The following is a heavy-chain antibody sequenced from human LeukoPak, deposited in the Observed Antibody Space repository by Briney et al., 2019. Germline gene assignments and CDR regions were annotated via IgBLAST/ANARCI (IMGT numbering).Heavy chain of an antibody. Sequence: SVKVSCKASGGTFSSYAISWVRQAPGQGLEWMGGIIPIFGTANYAQKFQGRVTITADESTSTAHMELSSLRSEDTAVYYCARAYYYDSSGYYYQFDAFDIWGQGTMVTVSS. CDR2: IIPIFGTA. J-gene: IGHJ3*02. CDR1: GGTFSSYA. V-gene: IGHV1-69*01. D-gene: IGHD3-22*01. CDR3: ARAYYYDSSGYYYQFDAFDI.